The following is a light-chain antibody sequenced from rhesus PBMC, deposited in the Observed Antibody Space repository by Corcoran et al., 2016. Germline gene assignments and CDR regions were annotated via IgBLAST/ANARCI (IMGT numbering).Light chain of an antibody. CDR3: LQSKNSIFT. Sequence: DIVLTQSPASLAVSPGQRATITCRASESVSFFGINLIHWYQQKPGQPPKLLIYQASNKDTGVPARLCGSGSRTDFTLTMNPVEAEDAADYYCLQSKNSIFTFGPGTKLDIK. V-gene: IGKV7-13*01. CDR2: QAS. J-gene: IGKJ3*01. CDR1: ESVSFFGINL.